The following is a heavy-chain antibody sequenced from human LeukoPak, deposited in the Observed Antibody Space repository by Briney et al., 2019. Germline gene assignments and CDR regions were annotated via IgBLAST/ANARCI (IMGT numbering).Heavy chain of an antibody. D-gene: IGHD2/OR15-2a*01. CDR2: ISYSGST. V-gene: IGHV4-59*01. CDR3: ARAPEGNYLDY. Sequence: SETLSLTCTVSGGSITTYYWGWIRQPPGKGLEWIGYISYSGSTNYNPSLKSRLTISADTSTNRFFLNLRSVIAADTAVYYCARAPEGNYLDYWGQGTLVTVSS. J-gene: IGHJ4*02. CDR1: GGSITTYY.